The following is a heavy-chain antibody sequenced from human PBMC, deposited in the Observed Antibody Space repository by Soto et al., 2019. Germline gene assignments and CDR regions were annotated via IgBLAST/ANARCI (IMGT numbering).Heavy chain of an antibody. CDR3: VRYDRINMKPYSPEGFHI. J-gene: IGHJ3*02. V-gene: IGHV4-39*01. CDR2: VYYGGAIFYSGNI. Sequence: SETLSLTCTVSGDSISSSNSHWGWTRQPPGKGLEYIGSVYYGGAIFYSGNIYYNPSLKSRVTISVDTSKNQFSLRLSSVTAADTGVYYCVRYDRINMKPYSPEGFHIWGQGTMVTV. D-gene: IGHD3-3*02. CDR1: GDSISSSNSH.